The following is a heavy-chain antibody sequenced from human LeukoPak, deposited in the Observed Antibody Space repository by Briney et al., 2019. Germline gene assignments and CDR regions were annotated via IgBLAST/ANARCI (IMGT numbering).Heavy chain of an antibody. D-gene: IGHD3-10*01. V-gene: IGHV3-30*04. CDR2: ISYDGSNK. CDR1: GFTFSSYA. CDR3: ARVLLWFGQSSTPDYYSGMDV. Sequence: GGSLRLSCAASGFTFSSYAMHWVRQAPGKGLEWVAVISYDGSNKYYADSVKGRFTISRDNAKNSLYLQMNSLRAEDTAVYYCARVLLWFGQSSTPDYYSGMDVWGKGTTVTVSS. J-gene: IGHJ6*04.